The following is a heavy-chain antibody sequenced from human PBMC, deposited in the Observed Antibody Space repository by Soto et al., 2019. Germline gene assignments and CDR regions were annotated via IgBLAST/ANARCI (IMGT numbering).Heavy chain of an antibody. D-gene: IGHD5-18*01. J-gene: IGHJ5*02. Sequence: SETLSLTCTVSGGSISSGGYYWSWIRQHPGKGLEWIGYIYYSGSTYYNPSLKSRVTISVDTSKNQFSLKLSSVTAADTAVYYCARGPLERGYSYTIGNWFDPWGQGTLVTVSS. CDR2: IYYSGST. V-gene: IGHV4-31*03. CDR1: GGSISSGGYY. CDR3: ARGPLERGYSYTIGNWFDP.